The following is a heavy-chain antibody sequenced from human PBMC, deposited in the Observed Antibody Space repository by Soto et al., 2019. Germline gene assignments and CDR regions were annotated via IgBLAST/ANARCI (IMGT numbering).Heavy chain of an antibody. CDR2: ISSNGGST. V-gene: IGHV3-64D*06. CDR3: VKDRWVDY. CDR1: LFTFSSYA. Sequence: WGSLRLSCSFSLFTFSSYAMHWFRQAPGKGLEYVSSISSNGGSTYYPDSVKGRFTISRDNSKNTLYLQMSSLRVEDTAVYYCVKDRWVDYWGQGTLVTVSS. D-gene: IGHD6-13*01. J-gene: IGHJ4*02.